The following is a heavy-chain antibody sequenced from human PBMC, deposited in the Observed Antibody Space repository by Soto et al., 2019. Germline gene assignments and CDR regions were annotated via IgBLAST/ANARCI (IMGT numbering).Heavy chain of an antibody. D-gene: IGHD2-15*01. CDR1: GDSISTVDYF. V-gene: IGHV4-30-4*01. CDR3: ARGRYCLTGRCFPNWFDS. CDR2: IYKSATT. Sequence: SETLSLTCSVSGDSISTVDYFWCWIRQPPGQALEYIGYIYKSATTYYNPSFESRVAISLDTSKSQFSLNVTSVTAADTAVYFCARGRYCLTGRCFPNWFDSWGQGTLVTVSS. J-gene: IGHJ5*01.